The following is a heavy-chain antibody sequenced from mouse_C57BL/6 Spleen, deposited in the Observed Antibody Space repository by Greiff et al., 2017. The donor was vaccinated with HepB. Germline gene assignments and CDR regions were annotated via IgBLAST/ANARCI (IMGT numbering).Heavy chain of an antibody. CDR3: ARGGTYYDYDEGAWFAY. CDR2: IHPNSGST. V-gene: IGHV1-64*01. CDR1: GYTFTSYW. J-gene: IGHJ3*01. Sequence: QVQLQQPGAELVKPGASVKLSCKASGYTFTSYWMHWVKQRPGQGLEWIGMIHPNSGSTNYNEKFKSKATLTVDKSSSTAYMQLSSLTSEDSAVYYCARGGTYYDYDEGAWFAYWGQGTLVTVSA. D-gene: IGHD2-4*01.